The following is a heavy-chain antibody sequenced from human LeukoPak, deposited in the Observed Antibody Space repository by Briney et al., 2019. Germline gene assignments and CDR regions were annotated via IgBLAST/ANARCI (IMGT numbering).Heavy chain of an antibody. J-gene: IGHJ4*02. V-gene: IGHV4-38-2*02. CDR2: IHHSGNI. CDR3: GAYCSGGSCYAQEVI. CDR1: GYSISSGYY. D-gene: IGHD2-15*01. Sequence: PSETLSLTCSVSGYSISSGYYWGWIRQPPGKGLEWIGSIHHSGNIYYNPSLKSRLTMSVDTSKNQFSLKLSSVTAADTAVYYCGAYCSGGSCYAQEVIWGQGTLVTVSS.